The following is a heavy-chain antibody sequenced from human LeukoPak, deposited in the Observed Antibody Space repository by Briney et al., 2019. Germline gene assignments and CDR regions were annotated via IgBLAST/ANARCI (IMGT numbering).Heavy chain of an antibody. CDR3: ARSSENYFGP. CDR2: IYYSGDT. D-gene: IGHD3-10*01. CDR1: GDSISSGDYY. V-gene: IGHV4-61*08. J-gene: IGHJ5*02. Sequence: SETLSLTCTVSGDSISSGDYYWSWIRQPPGKGLEWIGEIYYSGDTKYIPSLKSRVIMSVDTSKNQFSLRLSSVTAADTAVYYCARSSENYFGPWGQGTLVTVSS.